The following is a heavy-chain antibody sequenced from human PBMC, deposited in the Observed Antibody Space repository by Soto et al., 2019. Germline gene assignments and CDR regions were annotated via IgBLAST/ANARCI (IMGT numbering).Heavy chain of an antibody. J-gene: IGHJ4*02. D-gene: IGHD3-22*01. CDR1: VFTFISYS. CDR3: ASNYYDSSGYYY. Sequence: GWSLRLSCASSVFTFISYSMNWVRQAPGKGLEWVSSISSSSSYIYYADSVKGRFTISRDNAKNSLYLQMNSLRAEGTAVYYCASNYYDSSGYYYWGQGTLVTVSS. CDR2: ISSSSSYI. V-gene: IGHV3-21*01.